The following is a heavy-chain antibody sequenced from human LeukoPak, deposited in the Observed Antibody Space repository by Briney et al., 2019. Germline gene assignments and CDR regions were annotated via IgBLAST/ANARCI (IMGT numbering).Heavy chain of an antibody. D-gene: IGHD3-10*01. Sequence: GGSLRVSCVTSGFTFINYVMAWVRQAQGKGLEWVSTISAVFTNTYSADSVKGRFTISRDNSKNTLYLQMNSLRAEDTAVYYCAKDLFSGSGRAGNMDVWGNGTTVIVSS. V-gene: IGHV3-23*01. CDR3: AKDLFSGSGRAGNMDV. CDR2: ISAVFTNT. CDR1: GFTFINYV. J-gene: IGHJ6*03.